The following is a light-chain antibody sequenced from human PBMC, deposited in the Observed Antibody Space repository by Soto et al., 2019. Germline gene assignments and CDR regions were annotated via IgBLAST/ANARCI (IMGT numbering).Light chain of an antibody. CDR3: QRSSDTPYI. CDR1: QSIGTY. Sequence: DIQMTQSPSSLSASVGDRVTITCRASQSIGTYLSWYQQRPGRAPKLLIFAASSLQSGVPSRFSGSGSGTDFTLTISSLQPEDFATYYCQRSSDTPYIFGQGTKLEIK. J-gene: IGKJ2*01. V-gene: IGKV1-39*01. CDR2: AAS.